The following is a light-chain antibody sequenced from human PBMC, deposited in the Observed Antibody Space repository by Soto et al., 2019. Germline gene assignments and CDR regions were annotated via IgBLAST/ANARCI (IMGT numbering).Light chain of an antibody. V-gene: IGLV2-14*01. CDR1: SSDLGAYDF. J-gene: IGLJ2*01. Sequence: QSALTQPASVSGSPGQSITISCTGTSSDLGAYDFVSWYQHYPGKAPKLVTFDVTHRPPGISDRFSGSNSATTASLTISGLQAEDEAFYYCSSYTTRSTLVFGGGTQLTVL. CDR2: DVT. CDR3: SSYTTRSTLV.